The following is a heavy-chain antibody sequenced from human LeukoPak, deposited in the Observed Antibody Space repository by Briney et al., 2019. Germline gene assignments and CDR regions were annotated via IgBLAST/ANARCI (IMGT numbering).Heavy chain of an antibody. CDR3: ARVRAIFGVVTKYYFDY. Sequence: SETLSLTCTVSGGSISSSSYYWGWIRQPPGMGLEWIGSIYYSGSNYYNPSLKSRVTISVDTSKNQFSLKLSSVTAADTAVYYCARVRAIFGVVTKYYFDYWGQGTLVTVSS. CDR1: GGSISSSSYY. CDR2: IYYSGSN. D-gene: IGHD3-3*01. J-gene: IGHJ4*02. V-gene: IGHV4-39*07.